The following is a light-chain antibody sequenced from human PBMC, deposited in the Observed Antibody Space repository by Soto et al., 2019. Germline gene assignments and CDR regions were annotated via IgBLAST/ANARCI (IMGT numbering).Light chain of an antibody. CDR1: QSISSN. CDR3: QQFNNWPPMS. CDR2: GAS. J-gene: IGKJ1*01. V-gene: IGKV3-15*01. Sequence: EILMTQSPATLSVSPGERATLSCRASQSISSNLAWYQQKPGQAPRLLIYGASTRVTGIPARFSGSGSGTEFTLTISSLQSEAFAVYYCQQFNNWPPMSFGQGTKVVIK.